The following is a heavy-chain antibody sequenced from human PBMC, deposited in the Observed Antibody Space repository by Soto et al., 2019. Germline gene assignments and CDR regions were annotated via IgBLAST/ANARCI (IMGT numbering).Heavy chain of an antibody. CDR2: MNPNSGNT. V-gene: IGHV1-8*01. CDR3: ARGLDYDFWSGYPHYYYYMDV. J-gene: IGHJ6*03. Sequence: ASVKVSCKASGYTFTSYDINWVRQATGQGLEWMGWMNPNSGNTGYAQKFQGRVTMTRNTSISTAYMELSSLRSEDTAVYYCARGLDYDFWSGYPHYYYYMDVWGKGTTVTV. D-gene: IGHD3-3*01. CDR1: GYTFTSYD.